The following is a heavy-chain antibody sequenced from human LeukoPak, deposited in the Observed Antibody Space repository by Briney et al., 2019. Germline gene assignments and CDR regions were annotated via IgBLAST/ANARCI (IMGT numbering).Heavy chain of an antibody. V-gene: IGHV1-69*01. D-gene: IGHD6-6*01. CDR1: GGTFSSYA. Sequence: GSSVKVSCKASGGTFSSYAISWVRQAPGQGLEWMGGIIPIFGTANYAQKFQGRVTITADESTSTAYMELSSLRSEDTAVYYCASSNPSIAARFPREPFDHWGQGTLVTVSS. CDR2: IIPIFGTA. J-gene: IGHJ4*02. CDR3: ASSNPSIAARFPREPFDH.